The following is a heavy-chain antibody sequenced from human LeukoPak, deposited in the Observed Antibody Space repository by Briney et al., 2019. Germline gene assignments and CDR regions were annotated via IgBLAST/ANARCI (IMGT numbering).Heavy chain of an antibody. CDR2: ITGGGSGI. D-gene: IGHD3-9*01. Sequence: GASLRLSCAASGFTFSNYAMSWVRQAPGKGLEWVSAITGGGSGIYYADSMKSRFTISRDNSKNTLYLQINSLRAEDTAVYYCGKWGDYDVLTGFYVSDYWGQGTLVTVPS. V-gene: IGHV3-23*01. J-gene: IGHJ4*02. CDR3: GKWGDYDVLTGFYVSDY. CDR1: GFTFSNYA.